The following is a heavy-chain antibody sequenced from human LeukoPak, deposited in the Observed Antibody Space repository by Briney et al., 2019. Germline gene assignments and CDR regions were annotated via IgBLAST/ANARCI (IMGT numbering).Heavy chain of an antibody. D-gene: IGHD3-9*01. Sequence: SETLSLTCTVSSYSINSGYYWGWIRQPPGKGLEWIGNIYRSGSTYYNPSLESRVTISVDTSKNQFSLKLSSVTAADTAVYYCARRVIFRYFDWLSHFDYWGQGTLVTVSS. J-gene: IGHJ4*02. CDR3: ARRVIFRYFDWLSHFDY. V-gene: IGHV4-38-2*02. CDR2: IYRSGST. CDR1: SYSINSGYY.